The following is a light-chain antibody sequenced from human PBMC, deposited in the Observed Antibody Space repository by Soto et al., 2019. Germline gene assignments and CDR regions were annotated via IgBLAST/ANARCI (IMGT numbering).Light chain of an antibody. CDR1: SGDVGGYNY. J-gene: IGLJ1*01. Sequence: QSVLTQPASVSGSPGQSITISCTGTSGDVGGYNYVSWYQQHPGKAPKLMIYEVSNRPSGVSNRFSGSKSGNTASLTSSGLQAEDEADYDCSTYTSSSTLAVFGTSTTVTV. CDR3: STYTSSSTLAV. V-gene: IGLV2-14*01. CDR2: EVS.